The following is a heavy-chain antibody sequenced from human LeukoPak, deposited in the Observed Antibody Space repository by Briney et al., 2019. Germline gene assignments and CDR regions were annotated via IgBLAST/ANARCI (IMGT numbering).Heavy chain of an antibody. V-gene: IGHV1-46*01. CDR2: INTSGGST. CDR3: ARDGCSGGSCSKFDP. Sequence: ASVKVSCKASGYTFTSYYMHWVRQAPGQGLEWMGIINTSGGSTSYAQKFQGRVTMTRDTSTSTAYMELSSLRSEDTAVYYCARDGCSGGSCSKFDPWGQGTLVTVSS. D-gene: IGHD2-15*01. CDR1: GYTFTSYY. J-gene: IGHJ5*02.